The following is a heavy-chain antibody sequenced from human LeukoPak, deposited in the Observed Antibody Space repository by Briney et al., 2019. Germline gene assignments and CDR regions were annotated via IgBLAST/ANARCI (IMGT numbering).Heavy chain of an antibody. CDR3: ARANYGGDFDY. CDR2: IYSGGST. CDR1: GFTVSSNY. Sequence: PGGSLRLSCAASGFTVSSNYLSWVRPAPGKGLEWVSVIYSGGSTYYADSVKGRFTISRDNSKNTLYLQMNSLRAEDTAVYYCARANYGGDFDYWGQGTLVTVSS. J-gene: IGHJ4*02. V-gene: IGHV3-53*01. D-gene: IGHD4-23*01.